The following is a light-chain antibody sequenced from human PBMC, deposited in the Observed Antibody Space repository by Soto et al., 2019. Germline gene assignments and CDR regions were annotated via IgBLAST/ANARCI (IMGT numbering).Light chain of an antibody. CDR3: QKYNSAQYT. CDR1: QGISNY. CDR2: AAS. Sequence: DIQMTQSPSSLSASVGDRVTIACRASQGISNYLAWYQQKPGKVPKLLIYAASTLQSGVPSRFSGSGSGTDFTLTISSLQPGDVATYYCQKYNSAQYTFGQGTKLEIK. J-gene: IGKJ2*01. V-gene: IGKV1-27*01.